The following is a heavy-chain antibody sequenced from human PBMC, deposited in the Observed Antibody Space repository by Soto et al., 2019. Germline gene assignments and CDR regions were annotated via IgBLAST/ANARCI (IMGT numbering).Heavy chain of an antibody. D-gene: IGHD4-17*01. CDR1: GYSFTSYW. CDR2: IDPSDSYT. Sequence: GESLKISCKGSGYSFTSYWISWVRQMPGKGLEWMGRIDPSDSYTNYSPSFQGHVTISADKSISTAYLQWSSLKASDTAMYYCARLPLTTVAYYYYGVDAWGQGTTVTVSS. V-gene: IGHV5-10-1*01. CDR3: ARLPLTTVAYYYYGVDA. J-gene: IGHJ6*02.